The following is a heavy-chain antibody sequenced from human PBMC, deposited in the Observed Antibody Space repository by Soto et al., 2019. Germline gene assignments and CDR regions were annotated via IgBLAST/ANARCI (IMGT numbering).Heavy chain of an antibody. CDR3: LRDQRHWNEFADQ. CDR2: ISQDGAIA. Sequence: VQLVESGGGLVQPGGSLRLSCAASGFAFGSYWMHWVRQAPGKGLVWVSRISQDGAIATQADSVKGLFTIARDNAKNTLFLQMNSLRADDTAVYYCLRDQRHWNEFADQWGQGTLVTVSS. CDR1: GFAFGSYW. J-gene: IGHJ4*02. V-gene: IGHV3-74*01. D-gene: IGHD1-1*01.